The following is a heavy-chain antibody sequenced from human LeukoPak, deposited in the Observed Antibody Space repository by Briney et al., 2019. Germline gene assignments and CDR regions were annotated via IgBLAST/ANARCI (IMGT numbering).Heavy chain of an antibody. Sequence: GGSLRLSCGASGFIFNNYVMSWVRQAPGKGLEWVSDISGSGGSNFYADSVKGRFTISRDNSKNTLFLQMNSLRVDDTAIYYCAKYFYNFWSGYYEGYFDYWGQGALVTVSS. D-gene: IGHD3-3*01. V-gene: IGHV3-23*01. J-gene: IGHJ4*02. CDR3: AKYFYNFWSGYYEGYFDY. CDR1: GFIFNNYV. CDR2: ISGSGGSN.